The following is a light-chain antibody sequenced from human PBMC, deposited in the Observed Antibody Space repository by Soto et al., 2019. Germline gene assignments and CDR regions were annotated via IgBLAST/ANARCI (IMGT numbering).Light chain of an antibody. V-gene: IGKV1-17*03. CDR1: QGINNY. J-gene: IGKJ2*01. CDR2: GAS. CDR3: QQLNSHPRT. Sequence: DIQMTQSPSAVSASVGDRVTITCRASQGINNYLAWFQQKPGKAPNLLIFGASTLQSGVPSRFSGSGSGTEFTLTISSLQPEDFATYYCQQLNSHPRTFGQGTKLEIK.